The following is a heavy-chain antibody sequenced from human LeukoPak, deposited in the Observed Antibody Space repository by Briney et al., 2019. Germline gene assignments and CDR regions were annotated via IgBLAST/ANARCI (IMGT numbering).Heavy chain of an antibody. Sequence: GGSLRLSCAASGFRFSTHDLNWVRQAPGKGLECVSYISRTSTYLYYADSVKGRITISRDNDKNLLYLQMNNLRAEDTAVYFCAKDTRKGGYYSDYWGQGTVVTVSS. J-gene: IGHJ4*02. CDR3: AKDTRKGGYYSDY. D-gene: IGHD3-22*01. V-gene: IGHV3-21*01. CDR1: GFRFSTHD. CDR2: ISRTSTYL.